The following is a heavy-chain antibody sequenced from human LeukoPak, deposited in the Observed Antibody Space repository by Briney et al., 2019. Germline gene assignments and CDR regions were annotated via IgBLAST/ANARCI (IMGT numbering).Heavy chain of an antibody. CDR3: ARERGYSGINAFDI. J-gene: IGHJ3*02. D-gene: IGHD5-12*01. Sequence: SVKVSCKPSGGTFSSYTISWGRQTPGQGLEWMGRIIPILGIANYAQKFQGRVTITADKSTSTAYIELSSLRSEDTAVYYCARERGYSGINAFDIWGQGTMVTVSS. CDR2: IIPILGIA. V-gene: IGHV1-69*04. CDR1: GGTFSSYT.